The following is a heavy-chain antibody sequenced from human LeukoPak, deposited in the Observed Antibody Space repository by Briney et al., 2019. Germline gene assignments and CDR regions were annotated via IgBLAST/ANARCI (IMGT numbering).Heavy chain of an antibody. CDR1: GYTFTIYG. CDR3: AREGLYSSRSYWADY. V-gene: IGHV1-18*01. D-gene: IGHD6-13*01. CDR2: ISAYNGNT. Sequence: ASVKVSYKASGYTFTIYGISWVRQAPGQGLEWVGWISAYNGNTNYEQKLQGRVTMPTDTSTSTAYKELRSLRSDHTAVYYCAREGLYSSRSYWADYWGQGTLVTVSS. J-gene: IGHJ4*02.